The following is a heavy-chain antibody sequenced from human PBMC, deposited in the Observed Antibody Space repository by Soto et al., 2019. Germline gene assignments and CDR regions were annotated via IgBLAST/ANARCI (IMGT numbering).Heavy chain of an antibody. CDR2: IIPIFGTA. J-gene: IGHJ6*04. Sequence: QVQLVQSGAEVKKPGSSVKVSCKAPGGTFSSYAISWVRQAPGQGLEWMGGIIPIFGTAKYAQKIQGRVTITADEAPSTGYMELSSVRSVDTAVYYCTRSQGGSSSLDIYYYYYYGMDVWGKGTTVTVSS. V-gene: IGHV1-69*01. D-gene: IGHD2-15*01. CDR1: GGTFSSYA. CDR3: TRSQGGSSSLDIYYYYYYGMDV.